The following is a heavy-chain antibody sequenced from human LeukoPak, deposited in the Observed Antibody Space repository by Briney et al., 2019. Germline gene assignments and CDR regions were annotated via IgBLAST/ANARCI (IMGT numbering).Heavy chain of an antibody. D-gene: IGHD6-13*01. CDR3: ARGVEASGVGFYAFDI. CDR1: GASTGSFY. J-gene: IGHJ3*02. V-gene: IGHV4-4*07. CDR2: LYNGGDT. Sequence: SETLSLTCTVSGASTGSFYWVWIRQPAGKGLEWIGRLYNGGDTNYSPSLRSRVTMPVDTSKNQFSLKLKSVTAADTAVYYCARGVEASGVGFYAFDIRGQGTMVTVSS.